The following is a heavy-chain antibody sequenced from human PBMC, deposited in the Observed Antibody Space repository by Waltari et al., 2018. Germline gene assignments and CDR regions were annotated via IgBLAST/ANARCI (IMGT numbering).Heavy chain of an antibody. D-gene: IGHD6-19*01. Sequence: QLQLQESGPGLVKPSETLSLTCTVSGGSISSSSYYWGWIRQPPGKGLEWIGSIYYSGSTYYNPSLKSRVTISVDTSKNQFSLKLSSVTAADTAVYYCASDSSSGWYAYNWFDPWGQGTLVTVSS. CDR2: IYYSGST. CDR1: GGSISSSSYY. J-gene: IGHJ5*02. V-gene: IGHV4-39*01. CDR3: ASDSSSGWYAYNWFDP.